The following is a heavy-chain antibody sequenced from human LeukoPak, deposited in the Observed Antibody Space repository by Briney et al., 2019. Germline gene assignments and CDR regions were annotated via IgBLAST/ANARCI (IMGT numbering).Heavy chain of an antibody. Sequence: PSETLSLTCAVYGXSFSGYYGSWIRQPPGKGLEWIGEINHSGSTNYNPSLKSRVTISVDTSKNQFSLKLSSVTAADTAVYYCARGGRIAAAGTGYFDYWGQGTLVTVSS. CDR2: INHSGST. CDR3: ARGGRIAAAGTGYFDY. CDR1: GXSFSGYY. D-gene: IGHD6-13*01. J-gene: IGHJ4*02. V-gene: IGHV4-34*01.